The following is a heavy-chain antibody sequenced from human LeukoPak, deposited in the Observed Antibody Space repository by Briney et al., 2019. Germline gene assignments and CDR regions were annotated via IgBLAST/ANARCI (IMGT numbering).Heavy chain of an antibody. V-gene: IGHV4-61*02. CDR3: AGGVTIVRGTSKHFDY. CDR1: GGSISSGSYY. J-gene: IGHJ4*02. D-gene: IGHD3-10*01. CDR2: VYTSGST. Sequence: SETLSLTCTVSGGSISSGSYYWSWIRQPAGKGLEWIRRVYTSGSTNYNPSLKSRVTISVDTSKNQFSLKLSSVTAADTAVYDCAGGVTIVRGTSKHFDYWGQGTLVTVSS.